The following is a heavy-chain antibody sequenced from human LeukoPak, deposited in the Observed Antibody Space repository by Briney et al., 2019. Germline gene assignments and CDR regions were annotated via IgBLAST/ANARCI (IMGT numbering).Heavy chain of an antibody. J-gene: IGHJ6*03. CDR2: INPNSGGT. D-gene: IGHD6-13*01. V-gene: IGHV1-2*06. CDR1: GYTFTGYY. CDR3: ARVTRSLIAAASYMDV. Sequence: ASVKVSCKSSGYTFTGYYMHWVRQAPGQGLEWMGRINPNSGGTNYAQKFQGRVTMTRDTSISTAYMELSRLRSDDTAVYYCARVTRSLIAAASYMDVWGKGTTVTVS.